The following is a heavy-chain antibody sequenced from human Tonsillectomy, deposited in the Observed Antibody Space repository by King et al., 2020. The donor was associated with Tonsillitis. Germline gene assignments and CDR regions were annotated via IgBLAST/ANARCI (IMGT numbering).Heavy chain of an antibody. D-gene: IGHD3-10*01. V-gene: IGHV3-9*01. J-gene: IGHJ4*02. CDR3: AKDADYYGSGSYYNPYFDY. Sequence: VQLVESGGGLVQPGRSLRLSCAASGFTFDDYAMHWVRQAPGKGLEWVSGISWNSGSIGYADSVKGRFTISRDNAKNSLYLQMNSLRAEDTALYYCAKDADYYGSGSYYNPYFDYWGQGTLVTVSS. CDR1: GFTFDDYA. CDR2: ISWNSGSI.